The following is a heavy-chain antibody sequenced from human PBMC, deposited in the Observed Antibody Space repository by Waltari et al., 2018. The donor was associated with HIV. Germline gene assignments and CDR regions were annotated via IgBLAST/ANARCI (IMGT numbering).Heavy chain of an antibody. CDR3: ARDINGGWGY. CDR2: ISRSRNSI. J-gene: IGHJ4*02. CDR1: GFTFSNYT. D-gene: IGHD7-27*01. Sequence: EVQLVESGGGLVQPGGSLRPSCADSGFTFSNYTMTWGRRGPGEWVEWGSYISRSRNSIFYADSVKCRFTISRNNAKNSLYLQMNSLRVEDTAVYYCARDINGGWGYWGQGTLVTVAS. V-gene: IGHV3-48*01.